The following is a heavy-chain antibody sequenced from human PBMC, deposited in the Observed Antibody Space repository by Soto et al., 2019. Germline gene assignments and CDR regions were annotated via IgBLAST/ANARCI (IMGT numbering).Heavy chain of an antibody. CDR1: GFTFSRYA. CDR3: ARGTIVARQHLDY. V-gene: IGHV3-30*03. Sequence: QVQLVESGGGVVQPGKSLRLYCAASGFTFSRYAMHWARQAPGTGLEWVTVISIRGGDEYYAESVRGRFTISRDDSKNTLYLQMDSLRVEDTAVYYCARGTIVARQHLDYWGQGTLGTVSS. J-gene: IGHJ4*02. D-gene: IGHD6-6*01. CDR2: ISIRGGDE.